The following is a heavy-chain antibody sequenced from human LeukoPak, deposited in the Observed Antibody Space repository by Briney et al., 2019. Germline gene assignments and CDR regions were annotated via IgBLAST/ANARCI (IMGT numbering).Heavy chain of an antibody. CDR3: AKQAIVGATWFYY. CDR2: ISGSGGST. V-gene: IGHV3-23*01. D-gene: IGHD1-26*01. J-gene: IGHJ4*02. CDR1: GFTVTYNE. Sequence: PGGSLRLSCAASGFTVTYNEMSWVRQAPGKGLEWVSAISGSGGSTYYADSVKGRFTISRDNSKNTLYLQMNSLRAEDTAVYYCAKQAIVGATWFYYWGQGTLVTVSS.